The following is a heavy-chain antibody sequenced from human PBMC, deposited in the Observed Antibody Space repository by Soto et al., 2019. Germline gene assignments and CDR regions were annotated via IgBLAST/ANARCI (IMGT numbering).Heavy chain of an antibody. CDR1: GYTFTSYA. Sequence: ASVKVSCKASGYTFTSYAMHWVRQAPGQRLEWMGWINAGNGNTKYSQKFQGRVTITRDTSASTAYMELSSLRSEDTAVYYCAREGYSSGPRGFTWFDPWGQGTLVTVSS. CDR3: AREGYSSGPRGFTWFDP. J-gene: IGHJ5*02. D-gene: IGHD6-19*01. CDR2: INAGNGNT. V-gene: IGHV1-3*01.